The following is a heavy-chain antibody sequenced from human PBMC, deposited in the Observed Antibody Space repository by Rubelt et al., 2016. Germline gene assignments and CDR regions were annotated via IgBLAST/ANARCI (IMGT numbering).Heavy chain of an antibody. V-gene: IGHV4-38-2*02. CDR1: GYSISSGYY. CDR3: ARGRMAARPDTPYVDY. Sequence: QVQLQESGPGLVKPSETLSLTCTVSGYSISSGYYWGWIRQPPGKGLEWIGSLYHGGNTYSNPSLKSRVTILLDTSKNQFSLKLSSGTAADTAVYDCARGRMAARPDTPYVDYWGRGTLVTVSS. J-gene: IGHJ4*02. D-gene: IGHD6-6*01. CDR2: LYHGGNT.